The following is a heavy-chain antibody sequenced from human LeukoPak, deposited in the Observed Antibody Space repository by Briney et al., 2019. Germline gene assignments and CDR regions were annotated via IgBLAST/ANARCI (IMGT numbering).Heavy chain of an antibody. Sequence: PGGSLRLSCAASGFTFASYDMNWVRQAPGKGLEWVSYISSSGSTIYYADSVKGRFTISRDNTKTSLYLQMSSLRAEDTAVYYCARGGYCADGVCDLDYWGQGTLVTVSS. CDR3: ARGGYCADGVCDLDY. V-gene: IGHV3-48*03. CDR1: GFTFASYD. CDR2: ISSSGSTI. J-gene: IGHJ4*02. D-gene: IGHD2-8*01.